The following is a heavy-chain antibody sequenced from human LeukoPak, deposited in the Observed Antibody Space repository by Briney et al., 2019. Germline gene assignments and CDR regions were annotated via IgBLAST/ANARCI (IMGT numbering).Heavy chain of an antibody. CDR2: IWYDGSDK. V-gene: IGHV3-33*06. D-gene: IGHD3-22*01. J-gene: IGHJ4*02. CDR3: AKSRYYDSSGYPNNYFDY. Sequence: PGGSLRLSCAASGFTFSSYGMHWVRQAPGKGLEWVAVIWYDGSDKYYADSVKGRFTISRDNSKNTLYLQMNSLRAEDTAVYYCAKSRYYDSSGYPNNYFDYWGQGTLVTVSS. CDR1: GFTFSSYG.